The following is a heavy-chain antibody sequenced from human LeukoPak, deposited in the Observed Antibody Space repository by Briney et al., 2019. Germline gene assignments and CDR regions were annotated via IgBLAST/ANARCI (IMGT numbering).Heavy chain of an antibody. CDR1: GVPISSGSYY. CDR2: IYTSGNT. CDR3: ARDLKGVYYDSSGSPGSGKHYYYYYYMDV. V-gene: IGHV4-61*02. D-gene: IGHD3-22*01. Sequence: SETLSLTCTVSGVPISSGSYYWSWIRQPAGKGLEWIVRIYTSGNTNYNPSLKRRVTISVDTSKNQFSLKLSSVTAADTAVYYCARDLKGVYYDSSGSPGSGKHYYYYYYMDVWGKGTTVTISS. J-gene: IGHJ6*03.